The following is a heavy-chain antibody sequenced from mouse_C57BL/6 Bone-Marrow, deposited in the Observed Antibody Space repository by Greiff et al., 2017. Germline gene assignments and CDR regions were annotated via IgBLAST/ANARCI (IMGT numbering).Heavy chain of an antibody. CDR1: GYTFTSYW. J-gene: IGHJ2*01. D-gene: IGHD3-1*01. CDR2: IDPSDSYT. V-gene: IGHV1-69*01. Sequence: QVHVKQPGAELVMPGASVKLSCKASGYTFTSYWMHWVKQRPGQGLEWIGEIDPSDSYTNYNQKFKGKSTLTVDKSSSTAYMQLSSLTSEDSAVYYCARSGSNLGYWGQGTTLTVSS. CDR3: ARSGSNLGY.